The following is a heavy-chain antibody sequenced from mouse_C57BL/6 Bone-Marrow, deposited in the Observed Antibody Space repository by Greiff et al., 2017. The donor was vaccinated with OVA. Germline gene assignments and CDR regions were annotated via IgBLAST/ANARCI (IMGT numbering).Heavy chain of an antibody. D-gene: IGHD6-1*01. V-gene: IGHV7-1*01. CDR2: SRNKANDYTT. J-gene: IGHJ1*03. CDR3: ARDAGASSWYFDV. CDR1: GFTFSDFY. Sequence: EVKLVESGGGLVQSGRSLRLSCATSGFTFSDFYMEWVRQAPGKGLEWIAASRNKANDYTTEYSASVKGRFIGSRDTSQSILYLQMNALRAEDTAIYDCARDAGASSWYFDVWGTGTTVTVSS.